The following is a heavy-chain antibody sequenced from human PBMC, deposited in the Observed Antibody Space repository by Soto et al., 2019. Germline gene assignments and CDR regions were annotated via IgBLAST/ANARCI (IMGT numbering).Heavy chain of an antibody. V-gene: IGHV3-30*18. Sequence: QVQLVESGGGVVQPGRSLRLSCAASGFTFSSYGMHWVRQAPGKGLEWVAVISYDGSNKYYADSVKGRFTISRDNFKNTLYLQMNSLRAEDTAVYYCAKDIRDMTLPTYFDYWGQGTLVTVSS. CDR1: GFTFSSYG. CDR2: ISYDGSNK. J-gene: IGHJ4*02. D-gene: IGHD2-15*01. CDR3: AKDIRDMTLPTYFDY.